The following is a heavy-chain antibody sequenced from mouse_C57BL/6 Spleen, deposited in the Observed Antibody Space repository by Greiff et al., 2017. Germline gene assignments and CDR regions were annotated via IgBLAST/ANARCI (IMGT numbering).Heavy chain of an antibody. CDR3: ASRPSYAMDY. CDR2: ISNGGGST. CDR1: GFTFSDYY. V-gene: IGHV5-12*01. J-gene: IGHJ4*01. D-gene: IGHD2-10*02. Sequence: EVMLVESGGGLVQPGGSLKLSCAASGFTFSDYYMYWVRQTPEKSLEWVAYISNGGGSTYYPDTVQGRFNISRDKAKNTLYLQMSRLNSEDTAMFYCASRPSYAMDYWGQGTSVTVSS.